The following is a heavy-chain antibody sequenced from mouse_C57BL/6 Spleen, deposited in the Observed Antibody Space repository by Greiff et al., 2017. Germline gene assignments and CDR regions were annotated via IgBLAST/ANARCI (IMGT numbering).Heavy chain of an antibody. V-gene: IGHV1-31*01. CDR3: ARLTTVVPFDY. CDR2: IYPYNGVS. CDR1: GYSFTGYY. Sequence: EVQLQQSGPVLVKPGASVTISCKASGYSFTGYYMHWVKQSHGNILDWIGYIYPYNGVSSYNQKFKVKATLTVDNSSSTAYMELRSLTSEDSAVYYCARLTTVVPFDYWGQGTTLTVSS. J-gene: IGHJ2*01. D-gene: IGHD1-1*01.